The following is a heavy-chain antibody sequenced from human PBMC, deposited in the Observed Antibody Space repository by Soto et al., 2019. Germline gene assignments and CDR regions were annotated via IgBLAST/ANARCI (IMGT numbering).Heavy chain of an antibody. V-gene: IGHV3-66*01. CDR2: IYSGGST. CDR3: ASGGAVAGPSRSDGRYYYGMDV. J-gene: IGHJ6*02. Sequence: PGGSLRLSCAASGFTVSSNYMSWVRQAPGKGLEWVSVIYSGGSTYYADSVKGRFTISRDNSKNTLYLQMNSLRAEDTAVYYCASGGAVAGPSRSDGRYYYGMDVWGQGTTVTVSS. D-gene: IGHD6-19*01. CDR1: GFTVSSNY.